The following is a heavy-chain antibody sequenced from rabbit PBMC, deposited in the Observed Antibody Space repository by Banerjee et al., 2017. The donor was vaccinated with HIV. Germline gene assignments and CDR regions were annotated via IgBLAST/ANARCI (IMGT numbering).Heavy chain of an antibody. Sequence: QLKESGGGLVQPGGSLKLSCKASGFDFSSYYMSWVRQAPGKGLEWIGDIDPVFGSTYYASWVNGRFTISSHNAQNTLYLQLNSLTAADTATYFCARSYYSYGYAGYAYATGLSYYGMDLWGPGTLVTVS. J-gene: IGHJ6*01. D-gene: IGHD6-1*01. V-gene: IGHV1S7*01. CDR1: GFDFSSYY. CDR3: ARSYYSYGYAGYAYATGLSYYGMDL. CDR2: IDPVFGST.